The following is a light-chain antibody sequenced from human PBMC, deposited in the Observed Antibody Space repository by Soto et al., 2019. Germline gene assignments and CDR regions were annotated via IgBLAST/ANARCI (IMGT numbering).Light chain of an antibody. V-gene: IGKV3-15*01. CDR1: QSVFSS. J-gene: IGKJ4*02. CDR3: QQYHSWPA. Sequence: EIVMTQSPATLSVSPGERATLSCRASQSVFSSLAWYQQRPGQAPRRLIYGSATRATGIPDRFSGSGSGTEFTLTISSLESEDSAVYYCQQYHSWPAFGRGTKVEIK. CDR2: GSA.